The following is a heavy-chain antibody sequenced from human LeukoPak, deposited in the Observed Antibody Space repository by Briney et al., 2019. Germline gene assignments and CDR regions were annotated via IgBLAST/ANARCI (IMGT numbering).Heavy chain of an antibody. V-gene: IGHV1-2*06. J-gene: IGHJ4*02. Sequence: ASVKVSCKASGYTFTGYYMHWVRQAPGQGLEWMGRINPNSGGTNYAQKFQGRVTMTRDTSISTAYMELSGLRSDDTAVYYCARTAYCGGDCYIDYWGQGTLVTVSS. CDR1: GYTFTGYY. CDR3: ARTAYCGGDCYIDY. CDR2: INPNSGGT. D-gene: IGHD2-21*02.